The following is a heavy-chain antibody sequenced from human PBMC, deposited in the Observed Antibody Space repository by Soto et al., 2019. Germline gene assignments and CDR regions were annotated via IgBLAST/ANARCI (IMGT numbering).Heavy chain of an antibody. CDR3: ARTLTIFGVVPYYDILTGYPLSGGFDP. D-gene: IGHD3-9*01. CDR1: GGSISSYY. CDR2: IYYSGST. Sequence: SETLSLTCTVSGGSISSYYWSWIRQPPGKGLEWIGYIYYSGSTNYNPSLKSRVTISVDTSKNQFSLKLSSVTAADTAVYYCARTLTIFGVVPYYDILTGYPLSGGFDPWGQGTLVTVSS. V-gene: IGHV4-59*08. J-gene: IGHJ5*02.